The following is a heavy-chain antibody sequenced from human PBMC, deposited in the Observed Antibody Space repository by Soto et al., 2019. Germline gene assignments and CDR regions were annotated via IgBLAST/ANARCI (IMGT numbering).Heavy chain of an antibody. V-gene: IGHV3-33*01. CDR2: MWSEGGNK. D-gene: IGHD3-22*01. CDR3: ARDPPDDSSGYFSLDY. J-gene: IGHJ4*02. Sequence: QVQLVESGGVVVQPGRSLRLSCAASGFTFSSYGMHWVRQAPGKGLEWVAVMWSEGGNKHYADSVKGRFTISRDNSKTTLYLQMNSLRAEDTAVYYCARDPPDDSSGYFSLDYWGQGTLVTVSS. CDR1: GFTFSSYG.